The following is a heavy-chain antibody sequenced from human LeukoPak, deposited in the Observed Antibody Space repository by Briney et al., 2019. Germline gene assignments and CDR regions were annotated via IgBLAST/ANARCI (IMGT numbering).Heavy chain of an antibody. V-gene: IGHV4-31*03. CDR2: IYYSGST. J-gene: IGHJ4*02. CDR1: GGSISSGGYY. Sequence: TLSLTCTVSGGSISSGGYYWSWIRQHPGKGLEWIGYIYYSGSTYYNPSLKSRVTISVDTSKNQFSLKLSSVTAADTAVYYCAREGARGSYLGYWGQGTLVTVSS. D-gene: IGHD1-26*01. CDR3: AREGARGSYLGY.